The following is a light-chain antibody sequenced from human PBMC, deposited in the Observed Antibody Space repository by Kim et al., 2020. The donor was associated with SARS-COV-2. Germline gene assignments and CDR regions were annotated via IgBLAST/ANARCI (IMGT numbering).Light chain of an antibody. Sequence: NDWLAWYQLRPGKAPKSLIFAAYTLQSGVPSRFSGSGSGTDFSLTITSLQPEDFATYYCQQYNSWPPTFGHGTRLEIK. J-gene: IGKJ5*01. CDR2: AAY. CDR1: NDW. CDR3: QQYNSWPPT. V-gene: IGKV1D-16*01.